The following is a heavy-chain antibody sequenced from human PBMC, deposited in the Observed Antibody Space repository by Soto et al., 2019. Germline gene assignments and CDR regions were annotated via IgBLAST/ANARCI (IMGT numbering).Heavy chain of an antibody. V-gene: IGHV1-69*01. J-gene: IGHJ6*02. D-gene: IGHD3-16*01. CDR3: ARDVPLNYYDGTYYYYAMDV. CDR2: IIPFSKAT. CDR1: GGTFSSHA. Sequence: SVKFSCKASGGTFSSHAISWVRQAPGQGLEWMGGIIPFSKATNYAQKFQGRVTITADESTSTAYMDLSSLKSEDTAVYYCARDVPLNYYDGTYYYYAMDVWGQGTTVTVSS.